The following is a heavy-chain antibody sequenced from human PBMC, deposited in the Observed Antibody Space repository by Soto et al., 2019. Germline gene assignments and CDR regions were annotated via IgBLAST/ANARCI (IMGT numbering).Heavy chain of an antibody. CDR3: ATSYDTGVDP. D-gene: IGHD3-9*01. J-gene: IGHJ5*02. V-gene: IGHV1-18*04. CDR2: IKVDSGYT. Sequence: QLQLVQSAAEVKKPGASVRVSCKAYGYPFIKYGISWIRQAPEQGLEWMGWIKVDSGYTNYAQKFQGRVTMTADTSSDTDFMELRSLRLDDTAVYFCATSYDTGVDPWGQGTLVSVSS. CDR1: GYPFIKYG.